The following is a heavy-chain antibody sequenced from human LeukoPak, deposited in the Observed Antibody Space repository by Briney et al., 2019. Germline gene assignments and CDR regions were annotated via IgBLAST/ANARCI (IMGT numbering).Heavy chain of an antibody. Sequence: PSETLSVTCTVSGGSITSGGYYWSWIRLHPGKGLEWIGYIHYSGSTYDNPSLKSRVTISVDTSKNQFSLKLSSVTAADTAVYYCAREIDRDGFDIWGQGTMVTVSS. CDR3: AREIDRDGFDI. CDR2: IHYSGST. V-gene: IGHV4-31*03. D-gene: IGHD2-21*01. J-gene: IGHJ3*02. CDR1: GGSITSGGYY.